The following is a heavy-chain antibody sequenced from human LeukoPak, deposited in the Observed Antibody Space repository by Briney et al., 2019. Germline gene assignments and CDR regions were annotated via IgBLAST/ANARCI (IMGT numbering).Heavy chain of an antibody. CDR1: GFIFSSYS. J-gene: IGHJ4*02. CDR3: ARDNDLGFGDTLDY. Sequence: GGSLRLSCAASGFIFSSYSMNWVRQAPGKGLEWVSSISSSSSYIYYADSVKGRFTISRDNAKNSLYLQMNSLRAEDTAVYYCARDNDLGFGDTLDYWGQGTLVTVSS. V-gene: IGHV3-21*01. CDR2: ISSSSSYI. D-gene: IGHD3-10*01.